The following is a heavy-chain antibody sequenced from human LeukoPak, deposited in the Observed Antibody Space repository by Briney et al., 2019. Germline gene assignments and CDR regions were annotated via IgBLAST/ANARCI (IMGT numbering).Heavy chain of an antibody. CDR1: GGSISSGGYY. Sequence: SETLSLTCTGSGGSISSGGYYWSWIRQHPGKGVERIGYIYYSRSTYYNPSLKSRVTISVDTSKNQFSLKLSSVTAADTAVYYCARLPIADCSGGSCYSYCFDYWGQGTLVTVSS. J-gene: IGHJ4*02. CDR3: ARLPIADCSGGSCYSYCFDY. D-gene: IGHD2-15*01. CDR2: IYYSRST. V-gene: IGHV4-31*03.